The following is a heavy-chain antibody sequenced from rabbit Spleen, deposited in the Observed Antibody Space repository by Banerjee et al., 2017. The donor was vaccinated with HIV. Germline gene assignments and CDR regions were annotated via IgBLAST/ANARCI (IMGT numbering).Heavy chain of an antibody. V-gene: IGHV1S40*01. J-gene: IGHJ4*01. CDR2: IYGGSSGST. CDR3: ARLGTGSNYYPFNL. D-gene: IGHD8-1*01. CDR1: GFSFSGNYW. Sequence: QSLEESGGDLVKPGASLTLTCTASGFSFSGNYWICWVRQAPGKGLEWIACIYGGSSGSTAYASWAKGRFTISKTSSTTVTLQMTSLTAADTATYFCARLGTGSNYYPFNLWGQGTLVTVS.